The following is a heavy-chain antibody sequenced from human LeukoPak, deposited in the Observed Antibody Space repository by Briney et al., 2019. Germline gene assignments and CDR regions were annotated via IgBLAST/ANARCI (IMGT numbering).Heavy chain of an antibody. V-gene: IGHV3-21*01. CDR1: GFTFSSCS. CDR3: ASDEYGDPLGY. CDR2: ITNSGDYI. J-gene: IGHJ4*02. D-gene: IGHD4-17*01. Sequence: GGPLRLSCAASGFTFSSCSMNWVRQAPGKGLEWVSTITNSGDYIFFADSVQGRFTISRDNAKNSLYLQMNSLRADDTAVYFCASDEYGDPLGYWGQGTPVTVSS.